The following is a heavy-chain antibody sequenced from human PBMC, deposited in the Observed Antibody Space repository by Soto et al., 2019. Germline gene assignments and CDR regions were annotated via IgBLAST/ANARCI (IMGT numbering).Heavy chain of an antibody. Sequence: QVQLVQSGAEVKKPGSSVKVSCKDSGGTFSSDAISWVRQAPGQGREWMGGIIPIFGTANYAQKFQGRVTITADESTSTAYMELSSRRSEDTAVYYCATTTSSNWNRRYYYYYGMDVWGQGTTVTVSS. CDR2: IIPIFGTA. V-gene: IGHV1-69*01. CDR3: ATTTSSNWNRRYYYYYGMDV. CDR1: GGTFSSDA. D-gene: IGHD1-1*01. J-gene: IGHJ6*02.